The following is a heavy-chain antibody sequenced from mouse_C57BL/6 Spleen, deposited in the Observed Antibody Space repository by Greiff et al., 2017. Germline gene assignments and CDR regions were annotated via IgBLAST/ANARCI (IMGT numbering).Heavy chain of an antibody. CDR1: GYAFSSYW. V-gene: IGHV1-80*01. J-gene: IGHJ4*01. CDR2: IYPGDGDT. Sequence: VQLQQSGAELVKPGASVKISCKASGYAFSSYWMNWVKQRPGKGLEWIGQIYPGDGDTNYNGKFKGKATLTADKSSSTAYMQLSSLTSEDSAVYFCARDYGNESAMDYWGQGTSVTVSS. D-gene: IGHD2-1*01. CDR3: ARDYGNESAMDY.